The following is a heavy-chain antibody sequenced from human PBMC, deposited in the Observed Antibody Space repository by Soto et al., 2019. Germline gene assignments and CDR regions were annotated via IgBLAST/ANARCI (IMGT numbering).Heavy chain of an antibody. Sequence: SETLSLTCTVSGGSISSYYWSWIRQPPGKGLECIGYIYYSGFSNYNPSLKSRVTLSVDTSKNQFSLKLSSVTAADTAVYFCARGGDGYDSSTNAFDIWGQGTMVTVSS. D-gene: IGHD3-22*01. CDR1: GGSISSYY. CDR3: ARGGDGYDSSTNAFDI. J-gene: IGHJ3*02. V-gene: IGHV4-59*01. CDR2: IYYSGFS.